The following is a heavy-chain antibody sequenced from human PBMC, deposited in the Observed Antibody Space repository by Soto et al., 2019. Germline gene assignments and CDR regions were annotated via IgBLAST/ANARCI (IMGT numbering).Heavy chain of an antibody. V-gene: IGHV3-33*01. CDR3: ARDYNYGMDV. CDR2: IWYDGSNK. CDR1: GFIFKNFG. Sequence: GGSLRLSCAASGFIFKNFGMHWVRQAPGKGLEWLAVIWYDGSNKFYADSVKGRFTISRDNVKNTVSLQVNSLRVEDTAVYYCARDYNYGMDVWGQGTTVTVSS. J-gene: IGHJ6*02.